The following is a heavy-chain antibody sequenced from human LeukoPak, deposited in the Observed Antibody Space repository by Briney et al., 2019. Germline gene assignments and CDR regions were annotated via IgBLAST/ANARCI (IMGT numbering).Heavy chain of an antibody. V-gene: IGHV3-74*01. CDR2: INSDGSST. J-gene: IGHJ4*02. CDR1: GFTFSNYW. D-gene: IGHD5-18*01. Sequence: GGSLRLSCAASGFTFSNYWMHWVRHAPGKGLVWVSRINSDGSSTTYADSVKGRFTISRDNAKNTLYLQMNSLRAEDTAVYYCARGPDSFGSFDYWGQGTLVTVSS. CDR3: ARGPDSFGSFDY.